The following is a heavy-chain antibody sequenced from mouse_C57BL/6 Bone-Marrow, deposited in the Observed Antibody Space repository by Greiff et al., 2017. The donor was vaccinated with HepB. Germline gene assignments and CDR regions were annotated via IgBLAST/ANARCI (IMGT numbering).Heavy chain of an antibody. J-gene: IGHJ2*01. CDR3: ASHYYYGSSYGFDY. V-gene: IGHV1-7*01. D-gene: IGHD1-1*01. CDR1: GYTFTSYW. Sequence: QVHVKQSGAELAKPGASVKLSCKASGYTFTSYWMPWVKQRPGQGLEWIGYINPSSGYTKYNQKFKDKATLTADKSSSTAYMQLSSLTYEDSAVYYCASHYYYGSSYGFDYWGQGTTLTVSS. CDR2: INPSSGYT.